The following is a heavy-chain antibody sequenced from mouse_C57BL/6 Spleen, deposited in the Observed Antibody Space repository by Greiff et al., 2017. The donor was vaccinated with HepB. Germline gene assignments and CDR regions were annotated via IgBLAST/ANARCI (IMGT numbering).Heavy chain of an antibody. D-gene: IGHD2-4*01. CDR1: GYTFTSYW. CDR2: IDPSDSYT. Sequence: VQLQQPGAELVRPGPSVKLSCKASGYTFTSYWMHWVKQRPGQGLEWIGVIDPSDSYTNYNQKFKGKATLTVDTSSSTAYMQLSSLTSEDSAVYYCARSPYDYGPMDYWGQGTSVTVSS. V-gene: IGHV1-59*01. CDR3: ARSPYDYGPMDY. J-gene: IGHJ4*01.